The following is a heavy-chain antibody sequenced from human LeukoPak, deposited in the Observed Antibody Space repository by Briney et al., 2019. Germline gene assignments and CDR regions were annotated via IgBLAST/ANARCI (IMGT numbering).Heavy chain of an antibody. Sequence: GRSLRLSCAASGFTFDDYAMHWVRHAPGKGLEWVSGISWNSGSIGYADSVKGRFTISRDNAKNSLYLQMNSLRAEDTALYYCAKDIGYSYGYGIDYWGQGTLVTVSS. CDR1: GFTFDDYA. CDR2: ISWNSGSI. CDR3: AKDIGYSYGYGIDY. D-gene: IGHD5-18*01. J-gene: IGHJ4*02. V-gene: IGHV3-9*01.